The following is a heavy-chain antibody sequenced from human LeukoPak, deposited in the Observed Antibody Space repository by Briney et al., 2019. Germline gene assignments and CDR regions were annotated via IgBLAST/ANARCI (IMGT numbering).Heavy chain of an antibody. Sequence: PSETLSLTCTVSGGSVSSSGYYWSWVRQPPGKGLEYIGYIYYSGSTNYNPSLKSRVTISVDTSKNQFSLKLSAVTAADTAVYYCARHEFDSGSLPYFDYWGQGILVTVSS. CDR1: GGSVSSSGYY. CDR2: IYYSGST. CDR3: ARHEFDSGSLPYFDY. V-gene: IGHV4-61*08. D-gene: IGHD3-10*01. J-gene: IGHJ4*02.